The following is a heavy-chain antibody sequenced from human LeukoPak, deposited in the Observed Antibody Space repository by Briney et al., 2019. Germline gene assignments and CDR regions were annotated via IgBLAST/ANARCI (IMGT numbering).Heavy chain of an antibody. Sequence: PSETLSLTCTVSGGSISSYYWSWIRQPPGKGLEWIGHIYYSGRSNYNPSLKSRVTISVDTSKNQFSLKLISVTGADTAVYHCARSRRGYSGYDEESDYWGQGTLVTVSS. CDR2: IYYSGRS. J-gene: IGHJ4*02. V-gene: IGHV4-59*01. D-gene: IGHD5-12*01. CDR3: ARSRRGYSGYDEESDY. CDR1: GGSISSYY.